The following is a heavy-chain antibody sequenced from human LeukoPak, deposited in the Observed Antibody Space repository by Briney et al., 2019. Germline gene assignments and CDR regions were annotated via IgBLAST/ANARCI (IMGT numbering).Heavy chain of an antibody. J-gene: IGHJ4*02. CDR1: GFTFSSIS. D-gene: IGHD3-10*01. V-gene: IGHV3-21*06. CDR2: ISPDGETT. Sequence: SGGSLRLSCEASGFTFSSISMNWVRRAPGKGLEWVSSISPDGETTYHADSVKGRFSTSRDNAKSSLYLQMNSLRAEDTAVYYCTRDLPVPSLVRGIIIYGLIDYWGQGTLVTVSS. CDR3: TRDLPVPSLVRGIIIYGLIDY.